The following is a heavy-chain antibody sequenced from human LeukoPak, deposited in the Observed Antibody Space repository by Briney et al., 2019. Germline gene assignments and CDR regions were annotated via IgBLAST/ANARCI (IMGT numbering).Heavy chain of an antibody. CDR3: ARDVRGRVRGVTPLDY. D-gene: IGHD3-10*01. CDR2: INHSGST. CDR1: GGSFSGYY. J-gene: IGHJ4*02. Sequence: PSETLSLTCAVHGGSFSGYYWSWIRQPPGKGLEWIGEINHSGSTNYNPSLKSRVTISVDTSKNQFSLKLSSVTAADTAAYYCARDVRGRVRGVTPLDYWGQGTLVTVSS. V-gene: IGHV4-34*01.